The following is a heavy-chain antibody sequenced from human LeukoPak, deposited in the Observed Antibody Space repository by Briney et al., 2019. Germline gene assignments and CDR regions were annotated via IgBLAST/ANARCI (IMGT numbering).Heavy chain of an antibody. D-gene: IGHD4-23*01. Sequence: ASVKVSCKTSGYTFIGHYIHWVRQAPGQGREWMGWINPMNGGANYAPRFRGRVTMTRDRSPSTVYMELTRLTSDDTAVYYCARASFWQSPVTWFDPWGQGTLVTVS. CDR2: INPMNGGA. J-gene: IGHJ5*02. CDR3: ARASFWQSPVTWFDP. V-gene: IGHV1-2*07. CDR1: GYTFIGHY.